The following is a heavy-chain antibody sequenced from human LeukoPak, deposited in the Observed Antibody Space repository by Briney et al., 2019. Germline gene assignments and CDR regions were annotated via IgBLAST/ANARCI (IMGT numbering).Heavy chain of an antibody. J-gene: IGHJ3*02. CDR3: ARDGGPQWLNAFDI. CDR2: INPNSGGT. Sequence: GASVKVSCKASGYTFTVYYMHWVRQAPGQGLEWMGWINPNSGGTNYAQKFQGWVTMTRDTSISTAYMELSRLRSDDTAVYYCARDGGPQWLNAFDIWGQGTMVTVSS. D-gene: IGHD6-19*01. CDR1: GYTFTVYY. V-gene: IGHV1-2*04.